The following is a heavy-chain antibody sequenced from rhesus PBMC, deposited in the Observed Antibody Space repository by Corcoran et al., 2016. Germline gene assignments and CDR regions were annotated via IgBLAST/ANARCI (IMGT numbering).Heavy chain of an antibody. CDR2: INTGGGST. V-gene: IGHV3-8*01. J-gene: IGHJ5-2*02. CDR3: AKDLDV. Sequence: EVQLVESGGGLVQPGGSLRLSCTGSGFTCSSYYMYWVRQAPGKGLEWVSAINTGGGSTWYTDSVKGRFTISKENAKNTLYLQMDSLRAEDTAVYYCAKDLDVWGRGVLVTVSS. CDR1: GFTCSSYY.